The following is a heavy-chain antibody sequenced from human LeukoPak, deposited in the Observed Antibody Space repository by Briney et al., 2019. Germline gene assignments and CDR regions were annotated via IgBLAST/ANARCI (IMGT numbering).Heavy chain of an antibody. CDR2: IIPILGIA. CDR1: GGTFSSYA. D-gene: IGHD4-23*01. J-gene: IGHJ3*02. CDR3: ARGANYGGNSGAFDI. Sequence: SVKVSCKASGGTFSSYAISWVRQAPGQGLEWMGRIIPILGIANYAQKFQGRVTITADKSTSTAYMELSSLRSEDTAVYYCARGANYGGNSGAFDIWGQGTMVTVSS. V-gene: IGHV1-69*04.